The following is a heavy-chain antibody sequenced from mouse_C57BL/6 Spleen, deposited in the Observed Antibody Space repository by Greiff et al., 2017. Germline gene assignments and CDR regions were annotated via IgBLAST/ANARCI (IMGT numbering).Heavy chain of an antibody. CDR2: IDPSDSYT. D-gene: IGHD1-1*01. CDR1: GYTFTSYW. J-gene: IGHJ2*01. CDR3: ARGYYGSSNGDY. Sequence: VKLQQPGAELVRPGPSVKLSCKASGYTFTSYWMHWVKQRPGQGLEWIGVIDPSDSYTNYNQKFKGKATLTVDTSSSTAYMQLSSLTSEDSAVYYCARGYYGSSNGDYWGQGTTLTVSS. V-gene: IGHV1-59*01.